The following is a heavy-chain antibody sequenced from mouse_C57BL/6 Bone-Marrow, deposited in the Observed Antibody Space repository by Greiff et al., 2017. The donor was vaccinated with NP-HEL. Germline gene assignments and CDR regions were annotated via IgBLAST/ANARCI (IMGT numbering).Heavy chain of an antibody. CDR1: GFTFSSYG. Sequence: DVQLVESGGDLVKPGGSLKLSCAASGFTFSSYGMSWVRQTPDTRLEWVATISSGGGYTYYPASLKGRFTISRDNAKNTLYLQMSSLKSEDTAMYYCASPYDYDVAWFAYWGQGTLVTVSA. D-gene: IGHD2-4*01. CDR3: ASPYDYDVAWFAY. CDR2: ISSGGGYT. V-gene: IGHV5-6*01. J-gene: IGHJ3*01.